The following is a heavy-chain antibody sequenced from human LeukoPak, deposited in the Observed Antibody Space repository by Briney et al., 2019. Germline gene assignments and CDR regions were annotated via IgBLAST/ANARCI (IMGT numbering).Heavy chain of an antibody. CDR3: ARLFSRQDYDFWSGCLFDY. D-gene: IGHD3-3*01. CDR2: IYPGDSDT. V-gene: IGHV5-51*01. CDR1: GYSFTSYW. Sequence: GESLKISCKGSGYSFTSYWIGWVRQMPGKGLEWMGIIYPGDSDTRYSPSFQGQVTISADKSISTAYLQWSSLKASDTAMYYCARLFSRQDYDFWSGCLFDYWGQGTLVTVSS. J-gene: IGHJ4*02.